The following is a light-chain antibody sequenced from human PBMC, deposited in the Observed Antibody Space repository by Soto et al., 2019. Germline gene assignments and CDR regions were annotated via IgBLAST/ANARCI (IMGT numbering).Light chain of an antibody. CDR2: EVN. CDR1: SSDIGGHNS. V-gene: IGLV2-8*01. Sequence: QSALTQPASVSESLGQSITISCSGTSSDIGGHNSVSWYQQHPGKAPKLMTYEVNKRPSGVPDRFSGSKSGNTASLTVSGLQADDEADYYCSSYAGINNLVFGGGTKLTVL. J-gene: IGLJ3*02. CDR3: SSYAGINNLV.